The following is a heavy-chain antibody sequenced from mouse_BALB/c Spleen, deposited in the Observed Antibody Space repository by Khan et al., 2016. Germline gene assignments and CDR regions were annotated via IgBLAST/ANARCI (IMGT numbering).Heavy chain of an antibody. CDR3: ASSTQSFYAMDY. CDR2: IYPFNGGT. CDR1: GYSFTSYY. V-gene: IGHV1-31*01. Sequence: VQLQQSGPELMKPGASVKISCKASGYSFTSYYMHWVKQSPGKSLEWIGYIYPFNGGTSYNQKFKGKATLTVDKSSSTAYMHLSSLTSEDSAVYCCASSTQSFYAMDYWGQGTSVTVSS. J-gene: IGHJ4*01.